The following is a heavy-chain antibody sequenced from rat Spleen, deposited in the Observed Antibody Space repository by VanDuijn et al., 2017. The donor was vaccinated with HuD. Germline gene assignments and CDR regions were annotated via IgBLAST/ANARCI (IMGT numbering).Heavy chain of an antibody. V-gene: IGHV3-3*01. CDR2: ITGAGST. D-gene: IGHD3-4*01. J-gene: IGHJ2*01. CDR3: ARLRGNPYFDY. Sequence: ELQLQESGPGLVKPSQSLSLTCSVTGYSITSSYRWNWIRKFPGNKLEWLGYITGAGSTNYNPSLKSRISITRDTSKNQFFLQVNSVTTEDTATYYCARLRGNPYFDYWGQGVMVTVSS. CDR1: GYSITSSYR.